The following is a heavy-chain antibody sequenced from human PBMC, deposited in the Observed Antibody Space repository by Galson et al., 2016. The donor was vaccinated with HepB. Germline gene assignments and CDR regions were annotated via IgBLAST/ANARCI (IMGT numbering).Heavy chain of an antibody. J-gene: IGHJ4*02. CDR1: GFAFSSYS. D-gene: IGHD1-26*01. CDR3: ARGDIVGAIFDY. CDR2: ISSSSSCI. Sequence: SLRLSCAASGFAFSSYSMNWVRQAPGKGLEWVSSISSSSSCIYYADSVKGRFTISRDNAKSSLYLQMNSLRAEDTAVYYCARGDIVGAIFDYWGQGTLVTVSS. V-gene: IGHV3-21*01.